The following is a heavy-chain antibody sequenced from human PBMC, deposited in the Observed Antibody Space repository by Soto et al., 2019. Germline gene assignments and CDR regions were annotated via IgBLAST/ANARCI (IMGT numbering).Heavy chain of an antibody. CDR2: IIPIFGTA. CDR3: GSSVAKYYYYGMDV. V-gene: IGHV1-69*13. CDR1: GGTFSSYA. Sequence: SVKVSCKASGGTFSSYAISWVRQAPGQGLEWMGGIIPIFGTANYAQKFQGRVTITADESTSTAYMELSSLRSEDTAVYYCGSSVAKYYYYGMDVWGQGTTVTVSS. J-gene: IGHJ6*02. D-gene: IGHD5-12*01.